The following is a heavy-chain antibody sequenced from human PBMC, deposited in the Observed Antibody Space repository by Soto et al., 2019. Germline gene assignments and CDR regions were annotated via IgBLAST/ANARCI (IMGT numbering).Heavy chain of an antibody. D-gene: IGHD1-26*01. J-gene: IGHJ3*02. CDR2: IAGTSYYT. CDR3: ARAKSSGRDDAFHI. V-gene: IGHV3-11*05. Sequence: QVQLVESGGGLVEPGGSLRLSRGASGFTFSDYYMTWIRQAPGKGLEWVSYIAGTSYYTNYADSVKGRFIISRDNAKSSLYLQMKSLRAEDTAVYYCARAKSSGRDDAFHIWRQGTVVTVSS. CDR1: GFTFSDYY.